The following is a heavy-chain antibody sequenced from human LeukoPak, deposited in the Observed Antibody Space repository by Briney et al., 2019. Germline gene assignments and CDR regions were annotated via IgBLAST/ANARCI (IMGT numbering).Heavy chain of an antibody. D-gene: IGHD5-18*01. V-gene: IGHV3-21*01. CDR3: ARDIAAMVPFDY. Sequence: GGSLRLSCEVSGFTFSSYSMNWVRQAPGKGLEWVSSISSSSSYIYYADSVKGRFTISRDNAKNSLYLQMNSLRAEDTAVYYCARDIAAMVPFDYWGQGTLVTVSS. J-gene: IGHJ4*02. CDR2: ISSSSSYI. CDR1: GFTFSSYS.